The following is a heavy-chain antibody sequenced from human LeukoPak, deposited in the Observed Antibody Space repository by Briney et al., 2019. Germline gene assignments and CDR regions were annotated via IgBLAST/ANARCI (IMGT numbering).Heavy chain of an antibody. V-gene: IGHV3-74*01. J-gene: IGHJ4*02. CDR3: AREATVGGALED. Sequence: PGGSLRLSCAASGFTFDRYWMHWVRQTPAKRLVWVSRINQDGRYISYADSVQGRFTISRDTAKSTLFLQMNSLRVEDTAIYFCAREATVGGALEDWGQGALVTVSS. CDR2: INQDGRYI. CDR1: GFTFDRYW. D-gene: IGHD1-26*01.